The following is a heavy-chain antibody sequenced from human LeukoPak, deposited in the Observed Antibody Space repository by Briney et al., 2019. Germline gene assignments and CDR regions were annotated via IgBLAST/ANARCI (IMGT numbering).Heavy chain of an antibody. CDR2: ISGSSGST. CDR3: ARRGESTNYGDYRFDS. Sequence: GGSLRLSCAASGFTFSTYAMSWVRQAPGKGLEWVSAISGSSGSTNYADSVKGRFTISRDNSKSTLYLQMNSLRAEDTAVYYCARRGESTNYGDYRFDSWGQGTLVTVSS. CDR1: GFTFSTYA. D-gene: IGHD4-17*01. J-gene: IGHJ4*02. V-gene: IGHV3-23*01.